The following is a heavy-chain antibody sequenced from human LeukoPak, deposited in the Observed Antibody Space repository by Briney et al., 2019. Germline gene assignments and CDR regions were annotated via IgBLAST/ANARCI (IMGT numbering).Heavy chain of an antibody. CDR2: ISDDGSGT. V-gene: IGHV3-23*01. J-gene: IGHJ6*02. Sequence: PGGSLRLSCAASGFTFSDYAMSWVRQAPGQGLEWVSTISDDGSGTYYADSVKGRFTISRDNSKNTLFLQINSLRAEDSAVYYCARHSDNSAYGMDVWGQGTTVTVSS. CDR3: ARHSDNSAYGMDV. D-gene: IGHD3-22*01. CDR1: GFTFSDYA.